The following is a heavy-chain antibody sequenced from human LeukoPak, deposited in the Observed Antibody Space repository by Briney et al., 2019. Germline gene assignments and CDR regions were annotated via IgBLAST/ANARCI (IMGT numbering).Heavy chain of an antibody. V-gene: IGHV3-15*05. Sequence: GGSLRLSCAASGFTFSNAWMNWVRQTPGKGLEWVGRIKSRANDGTTDYAAPVKGRFSISRDDSEDTLFLQMNTLKDEDSAVYYCTTERIVYSSGWDVLGCWGQGTLSPSPQ. CDR3: TTERIVYSSGWDVLGC. CDR2: IKSRANDGTT. J-gene: IGHJ4*02. CDR1: GFTFSNAW. D-gene: IGHD6-19*01.